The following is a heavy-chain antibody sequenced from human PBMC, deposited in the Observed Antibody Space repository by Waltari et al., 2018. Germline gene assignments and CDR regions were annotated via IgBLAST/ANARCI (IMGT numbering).Heavy chain of an antibody. CDR1: GGPISSRSYS. Sequence: QLQLQESGPGLVKPSETLSLTCTVSGGPISSRSYSWGWIRQPPGKGLEWIGIIYYSGSTYYNPSLKSRVTISVDTSKNQFSLKLSSVTAADTAVYYCASFSDYYDSSGPAGANWGQGTLVTVSS. J-gene: IGHJ4*02. D-gene: IGHD3-22*01. CDR2: IYYSGST. CDR3: ASFSDYYDSSGPAGAN. V-gene: IGHV4-39*01.